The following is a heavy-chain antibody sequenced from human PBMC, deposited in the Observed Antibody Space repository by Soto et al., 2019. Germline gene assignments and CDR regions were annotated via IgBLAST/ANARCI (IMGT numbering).Heavy chain of an antibody. CDR3: ARDIFHGYSSSWYSSR. CDR1: GDSVSSYSAA. CDR2: TYYRSKWYN. V-gene: IGHV6-1*01. Sequence: SQTLSLTCAISGDSVSSYSAAWNWIRQSPSRGLEWLGRTYYRSKWYNDYAVSVKSRITINPDTSKNQFSLQLNSVTPEDTAVYYCARDIFHGYSSSWYSSRWGQGTLVTVSS. D-gene: IGHD6-13*01. J-gene: IGHJ4*02.